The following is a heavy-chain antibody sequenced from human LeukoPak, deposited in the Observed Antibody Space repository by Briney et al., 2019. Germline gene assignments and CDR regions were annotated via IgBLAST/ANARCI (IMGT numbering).Heavy chain of an antibody. V-gene: IGHV3-74*01. J-gene: IGHJ4*02. CDR3: ARGTGPGYYHY. Sequence: GGFLRLSCAASGFTFSSYWMHWVRQAPGKGLVWVSGIRSDGSTTSYADSVKGRFTISRDNAKNTLYPQMNSLRAEDTAVYYCARGTGPGYYHYWGQGTLVTVSS. CDR2: IRSDGSTT. CDR1: GFTFSSYW.